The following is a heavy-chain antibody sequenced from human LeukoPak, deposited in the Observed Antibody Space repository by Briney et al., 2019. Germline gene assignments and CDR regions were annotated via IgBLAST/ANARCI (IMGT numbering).Heavy chain of an antibody. V-gene: IGHV4-34*01. CDR3: ARFPRHSPFDY. D-gene: IGHD3-3*02. J-gene: IGHJ4*02. CDR2: INHSGSA. Sequence: SETLSLTGAVYGGSFSGYYWSWIRQPPGKGLEWIGEINHSGSANYNPSLKSRVTISVDTSKNQFPLKLSSVTAADTAVYYCARFPRHSPFDYRGQGTLVTVSS. CDR1: GGSFSGYY.